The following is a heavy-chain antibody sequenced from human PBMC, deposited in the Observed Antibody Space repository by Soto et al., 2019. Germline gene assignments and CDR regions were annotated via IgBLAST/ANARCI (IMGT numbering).Heavy chain of an antibody. Sequence: ASVKVSCKASGYSVTADAMHWVRQAPGQGLEWMGWISAYNGNTNYAQKLQGRVTMTTDTSTSTAYMELRSLRSDDTAMYYCARDEPYSGSSDDYWGQGTLVTVSS. CDR1: GYSVTADA. J-gene: IGHJ4*02. D-gene: IGHD6-6*01. V-gene: IGHV1-18*04. CDR3: ARDEPYSGSSDDY. CDR2: ISAYNGNT.